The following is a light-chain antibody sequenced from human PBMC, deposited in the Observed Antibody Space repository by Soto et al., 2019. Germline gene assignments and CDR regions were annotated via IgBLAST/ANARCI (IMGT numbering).Light chain of an antibody. CDR3: QQYGTSPRT. CDR2: DIS. J-gene: IGKJ1*01. Sequence: EIVLTQSPGPLSLAPGERATLSCGSSQSITSTYLAWYQQKPGLAPRLLIYDISTRATGIPDRFSGSGSGTDFTLTISRLEPEDVAVYYCQQYGTSPRTLGQGTKVDIK. CDR1: QSITSTY. V-gene: IGKV3D-20*01.